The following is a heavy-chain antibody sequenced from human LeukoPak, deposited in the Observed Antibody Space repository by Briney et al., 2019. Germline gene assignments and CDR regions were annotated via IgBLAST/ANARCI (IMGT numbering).Heavy chain of an antibody. CDR3: TRGGIAAQRRDVFDI. D-gene: IGHD6-13*01. CDR1: GFTFSSYS. Sequence: GGSLRLSCAASGFTFSSYSMNWVRQAPGQGLEWVSSISSSSSYIYYAESAKGRFTISRDNAKNSLYLQMNSLRAEDTAVYYCTRGGIAAQRRDVFDIWGQGTMVTVSS. CDR2: ISSSSSYI. J-gene: IGHJ3*02. V-gene: IGHV3-21*01.